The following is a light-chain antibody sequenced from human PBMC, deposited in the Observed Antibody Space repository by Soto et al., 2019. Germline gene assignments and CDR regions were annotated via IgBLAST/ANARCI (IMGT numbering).Light chain of an antibody. CDR1: SEDVGGYNY. CDR2: EVT. Sequence: QSVLTQPASVSGSPGQSITMSCSGTSEDVGGYNYVSWYQHHPGKAPKLLIYEVTNRPSGLSDRFSGSKSGNTASLTISGLQAEDDADYYCSSYTSSNTLVFGTGTKVTVL. J-gene: IGLJ1*01. CDR3: SSYTSSNTLV. V-gene: IGLV2-14*01.